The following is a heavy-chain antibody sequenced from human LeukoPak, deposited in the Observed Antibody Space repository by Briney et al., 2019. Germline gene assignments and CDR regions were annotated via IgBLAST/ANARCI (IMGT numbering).Heavy chain of an antibody. CDR2: ISYDGSNK. CDR1: GFTFSSYG. D-gene: IGHD4-17*01. J-gene: IGHJ4*02. Sequence: PGGSLRLSCAASGFTFSSYGIHWVRQALGKGLEWVAVISYDGSNKYYADSVKGRFTISRDNSKNTLYLQMNSLRAADTAVYYCARVGDYVSLFDYWGQGTLVTVSS. CDR3: ARVGDYVSLFDY. V-gene: IGHV3-30*03.